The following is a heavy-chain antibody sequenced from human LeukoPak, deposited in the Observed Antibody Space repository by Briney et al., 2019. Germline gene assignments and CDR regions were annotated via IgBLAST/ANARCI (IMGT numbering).Heavy chain of an antibody. J-gene: IGHJ4*02. D-gene: IGHD5-24*01. CDR2: ISSSGGTI. CDR1: EFIFSDYY. CDR3: ARDLRWLQLDY. V-gene: IGHV3-11*01. Sequence: PGGSLRLSCTASEFIFSDYYMIWIRQAPGKGLEWVSYISSSGGTIYQADSVKGRFTVSRDNAKNSLYLQMNSLRVEDTAIYYCARDLRWLQLDYWGQGTLVTVSS.